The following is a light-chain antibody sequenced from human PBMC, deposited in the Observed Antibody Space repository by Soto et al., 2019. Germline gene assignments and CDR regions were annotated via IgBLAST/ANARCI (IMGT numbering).Light chain of an antibody. CDR2: RND. V-gene: IGLV1-47*01. J-gene: IGLJ3*02. Sequence: QSVLTQPPSASGTPGQRVTISCSGSSSNIGSNTVNWYQQLPGTAPKLLIYRNDQRPSGVPDRFSGSKSGTSASLAISGLRSEDEADYYCAAWDDSLGGWVFGGGTKLTVL. CDR3: AAWDDSLGGWV. CDR1: SSNIGSNT.